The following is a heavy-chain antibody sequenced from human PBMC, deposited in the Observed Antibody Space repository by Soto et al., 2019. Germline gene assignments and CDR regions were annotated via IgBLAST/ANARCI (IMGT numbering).Heavy chain of an antibody. D-gene: IGHD1-26*01. CDR2: INPSGST. CDR1: GGSFSGYY. V-gene: IGHV4-34*01. J-gene: IGHJ4*02. CDR3: ARGRRGGAAD. Sequence: QVQLQLWGAGLLKPSETLSLTCAVYGGSFSGYYWSWIRQPPGKGLEWIGEINPSGSTNYTPSLKSRVSISVDTSKNQFSLKLSSVTAADTAVYYCARGRRGGAADWGQGTLVTVSS.